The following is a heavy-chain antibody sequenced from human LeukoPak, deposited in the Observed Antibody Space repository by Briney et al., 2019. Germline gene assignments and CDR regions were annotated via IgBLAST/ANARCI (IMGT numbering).Heavy chain of an antibody. CDR1: GFTVSSNY. D-gene: IGHD3-22*01. J-gene: IGHJ6*02. CDR3: AREMGDSSGYGYPPYYGMDV. Sequence: PGGSLRLSCAASGFTVSSNYMSWVRQAPGKGLEWVAVISYDGSNKYYADSVKGRFTISRDNSKNTLYLQMNSLRAEDTAVYYCAREMGDSSGYGYPPYYGMDVWGQGTTVTVSS. CDR2: ISYDGSNK. V-gene: IGHV3-30-3*01.